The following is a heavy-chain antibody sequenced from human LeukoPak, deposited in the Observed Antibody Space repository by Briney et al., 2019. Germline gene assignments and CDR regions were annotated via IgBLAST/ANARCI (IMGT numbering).Heavy chain of an antibody. CDR2: INTGNGDT. CDR1: GYTFTTYA. Sequence: ASVKVSCKASGYTFTTYAIHWVRQAPGQRLEWLGWINTGNGDTRYSQTFQGRVTITRDTSASTAYMELSSLRPEDTAVYYCARGPTLGSNWDINFQHWGQGTLVTVSS. V-gene: IGHV1-3*04. D-gene: IGHD6-13*01. CDR3: ARGPTLGSNWDINFQH. J-gene: IGHJ1*01.